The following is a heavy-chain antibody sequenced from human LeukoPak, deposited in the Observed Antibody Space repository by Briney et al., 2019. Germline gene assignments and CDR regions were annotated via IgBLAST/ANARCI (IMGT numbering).Heavy chain of an antibody. V-gene: IGHV3-74*01. D-gene: IGHD1-14*01. CDR1: GFTFSAYW. Sequence: GGSLRLSCAASGFTFSAYWMHWVRQAPGQGLVWVSRTDTEGTSTHYADSVKGRFTVSRDNAKNTVYLQMNSLRAEDTAVYYCARDSYYNVDYWGQGTLVTVSS. J-gene: IGHJ4*02. CDR3: ARDSYYNVDY. CDR2: TDTEGTST.